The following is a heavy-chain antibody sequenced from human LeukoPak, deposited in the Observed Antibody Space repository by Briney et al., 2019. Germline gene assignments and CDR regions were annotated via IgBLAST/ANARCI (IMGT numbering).Heavy chain of an antibody. CDR3: ARGTGAPNYFDY. CDR1: GYTFTGYY. Sequence: ASVNVSCKASGYTFTGYYIHWVRQAPGQGLEWMGWINPNNGGTNYAQKLQGRVTVTRDTSIGTAYMELSSLRSDDTAVYYCARGTGAPNYFDYWGQGTLVTVSS. CDR2: INPNNGGT. D-gene: IGHD7-27*01. V-gene: IGHV1-2*02. J-gene: IGHJ4*02.